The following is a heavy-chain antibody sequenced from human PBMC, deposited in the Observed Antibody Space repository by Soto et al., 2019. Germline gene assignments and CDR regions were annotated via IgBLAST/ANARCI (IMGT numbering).Heavy chain of an antibody. CDR1: GGSFSGYY. Sequence: SETLSLTCAVYGGSFSGYYWSWIRQPPGKGLEWIGEINHSGSTNYNPSLKSRVTISVDTSKNQFSLKLSSVTAADTAVDYCARAEYNWNYATAFDIWGQGTMVTVSS. J-gene: IGHJ3*02. CDR3: ARAEYNWNYATAFDI. CDR2: INHSGST. D-gene: IGHD1-7*01. V-gene: IGHV4-34*01.